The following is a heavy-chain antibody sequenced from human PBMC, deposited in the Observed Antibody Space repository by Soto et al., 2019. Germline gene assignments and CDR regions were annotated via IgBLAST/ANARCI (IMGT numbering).Heavy chain of an antibody. J-gene: IGHJ4*02. D-gene: IGHD3-3*01. CDR2: ISSSGSTI. CDR1: GFTFSDYY. Sequence: PGGSLRLSCAASGFTFSDYYMSWIRQAPGKGHEWVSYISSSGSTIYYADSVKGRFTISRDNAKNSLYLQMNNLRAEDTAVYYFARSHYDFWSGYPDLGLDYWGQGTLVTVSS. V-gene: IGHV3-11*01. CDR3: ARSHYDFWSGYPDLGLDY.